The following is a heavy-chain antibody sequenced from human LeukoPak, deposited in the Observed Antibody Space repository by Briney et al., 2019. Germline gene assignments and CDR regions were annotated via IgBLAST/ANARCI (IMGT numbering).Heavy chain of an antibody. CDR1: GFTFSSYA. Sequence: PGGSLRLSCAGSGFTFSSYAMSWVRQAPGKGLEWVSSIGGSGVSTYYADSVKGRFTISRDNSKNTLYLQMNSLRAEDTAVYYCARLERGYSGYDSGMTFDYWGQGTLVTVSS. CDR2: IGGSGVST. D-gene: IGHD5-12*01. J-gene: IGHJ4*02. V-gene: IGHV3-23*01. CDR3: ARLERGYSGYDSGMTFDY.